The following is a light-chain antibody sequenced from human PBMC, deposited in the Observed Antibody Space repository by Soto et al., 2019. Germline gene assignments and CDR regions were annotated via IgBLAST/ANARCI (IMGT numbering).Light chain of an antibody. CDR1: QYINTR. Sequence: EILLTHSPATLSSFPFDRVTLSCRASQYINTRLAWYQHRPGQAPRLLIYQTSIRAAGIPARFSASGSGTDFTLTISDVQPEDFALYYCHQRQSWPRTFGQGTKVDIK. V-gene: IGKV3-11*01. CDR2: QTS. J-gene: IGKJ1*01. CDR3: HQRQSWPRT.